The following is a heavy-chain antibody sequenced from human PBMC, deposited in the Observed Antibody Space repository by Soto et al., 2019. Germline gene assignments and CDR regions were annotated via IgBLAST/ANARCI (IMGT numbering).Heavy chain of an antibody. CDR1: GGTFSSYA. CDR3: ARERRDGYNGDWYFDL. D-gene: IGHD5-12*01. CDR2: IIPIFGTA. J-gene: IGHJ2*01. V-gene: IGHV1-69*12. Sequence: QVQLVQSGAEVKKPGSSVKVSCKASGGTFSSYAISWVRQAPGQGLEWMGGIIPIFGTANYAQKFQGRVTSTADESTSTAYMEMSSLRSEDTAVYYFARERRDGYNGDWYFDLLGRGTLVTVSS.